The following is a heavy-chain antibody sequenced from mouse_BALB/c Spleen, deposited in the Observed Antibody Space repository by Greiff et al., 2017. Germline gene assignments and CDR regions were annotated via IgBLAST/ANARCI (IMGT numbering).Heavy chain of an antibody. CDR3: AIGDYGSSYGWFAY. Sequence: EVQGVESGGGLVQPGGSRKLSCAASGFTFSSFGMHWVRQAPEKGLEWVAYISSGSSTIYYADTVKGRFTISRDNPKNTLFLQMTRLRSEDTAMYYCAIGDYGSSYGWFAYWGQGTLVTVSA. J-gene: IGHJ3*01. CDR1: GFTFSSFG. CDR2: ISSGSSTI. D-gene: IGHD1-1*01. V-gene: IGHV5-17*02.